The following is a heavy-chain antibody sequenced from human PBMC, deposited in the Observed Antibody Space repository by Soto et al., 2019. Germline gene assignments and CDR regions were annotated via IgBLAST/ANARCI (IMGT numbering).Heavy chain of an antibody. CDR2: IYYSGST. V-gene: IGHV4-39*01. Sequence: SETLSLTCTVSGGSISSSSYYWGWIRQPPGKGLEWIGSIYYSGSTYYNPSLKSRVTISVDTSKNQFSLKLSSVTAADTAVYYCERLLKEIWFGEFMYYWCQGILVTVS. D-gene: IGHD3-10*01. CDR1: GGSISSSSYY. CDR3: ERLLKEIWFGEFMYY. J-gene: IGHJ4*02.